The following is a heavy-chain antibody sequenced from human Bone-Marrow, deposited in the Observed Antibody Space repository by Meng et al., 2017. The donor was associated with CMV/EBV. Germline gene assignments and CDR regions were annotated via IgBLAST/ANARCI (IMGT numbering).Heavy chain of an antibody. CDR3: ARGSWYAGWFDP. CDR1: GASVSGNSAA. J-gene: IGHJ5*02. D-gene: IGHD6-13*01. CDR2: TYYRSKWYN. V-gene: IGHV6-1*01. Sequence: GASVSGNSAAWNWIRQSPSRGLEWLGRTYYRSKWYNDYAVSVKSRITINPDTSKNQFSLQLNSVTPEDTAVYYCARGSWYAGWFDPWGQGTLVTVSS.